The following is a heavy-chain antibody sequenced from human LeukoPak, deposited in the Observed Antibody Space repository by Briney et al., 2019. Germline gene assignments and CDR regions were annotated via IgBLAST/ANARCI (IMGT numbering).Heavy chain of an antibody. J-gene: IGHJ3*02. CDR1: GGTFSSYA. V-gene: IGHV1-69*04. CDR2: IIPILGIA. CDR3: ARDTRIAVAGTGGAFDI. D-gene: IGHD6-19*01. Sequence: GASVKVSCKASGGTFSSYAISWVRQAPGQGLEWMGRIIPILGIANYAQKFQGRVTITADKSTSTAYMELSSLRSEDTAVYYCARDTRIAVAGTGGAFDIWGQGTMVTVSS.